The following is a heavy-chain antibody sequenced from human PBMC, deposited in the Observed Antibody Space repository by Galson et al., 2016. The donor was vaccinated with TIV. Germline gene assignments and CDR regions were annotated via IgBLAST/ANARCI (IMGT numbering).Heavy chain of an antibody. Sequence: ETLSLTCDVSGYSIKSGYYWGWIRQPPGQGLQWIGSIYESGTTYSNPSLKSRLTLSVHTSKNQFSLKLSSVTASDTAVYYCMREGTTVTMHHYFGMDVWGQGTSVTVSS. J-gene: IGHJ6*02. CDR3: MREGTTVTMHHYFGMDV. V-gene: IGHV4-38-2*02. D-gene: IGHD4-17*01. CDR2: IYESGTT. CDR1: GYSIKSGYY.